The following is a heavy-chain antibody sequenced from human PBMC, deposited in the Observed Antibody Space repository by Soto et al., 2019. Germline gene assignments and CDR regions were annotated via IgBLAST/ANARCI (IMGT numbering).Heavy chain of an antibody. CDR3: ARDREMATMNY. D-gene: IGHD5-12*01. CDR2: IIPIFGTA. V-gene: IGHV1-69*01. J-gene: IGHJ4*02. CDR1: GGTFSSYA. Sequence: LNVSCTASGGTFSSYAISWVRQAPGQGLEWMGGIIPIFGTANYAQKFQGRVTITADESTSTAYMELSSLRSEDTAVYYCARDREMATMNYWGQGTLVTVSS.